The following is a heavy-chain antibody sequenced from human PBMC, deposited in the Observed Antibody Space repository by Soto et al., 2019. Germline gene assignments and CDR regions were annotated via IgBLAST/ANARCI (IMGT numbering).Heavy chain of an antibody. J-gene: IGHJ5*02. V-gene: IGHV3-53*01. Sequence: EVQLVESGGGLIQPGESLRLSCAAAGLAVNRNHMTWVRQAPGQGLEWVSVLLGVGSTYYADSVRGRFTVSRDDSKNTFHLPLNSLRVDDPGLYYRASYSGATGGLDPWGQGTLVTVSS. CDR2: LLGVGST. CDR1: GLAVNRNH. CDR3: ASYSGATGGLDP. D-gene: IGHD1-1*01.